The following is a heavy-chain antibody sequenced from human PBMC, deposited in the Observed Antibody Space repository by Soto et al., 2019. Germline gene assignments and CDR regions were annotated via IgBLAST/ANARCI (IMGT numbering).Heavy chain of an antibody. J-gene: IGHJ4*02. V-gene: IGHV3-23*01. CDR1: GFTFSSYA. CDR2: ISGSGGST. D-gene: IGHD3-3*01. Sequence: EVQLLESGGGLVQPGGSLRLSCAASGFTFSSYAMSWVRQAPGKGLEWVSAISGSGGSTYYADSVKGRFTISRDNSKNPLYRQMKSLRAEDTAVYYCAKDRYPIEWLPYDYWGQGTLVTVSS. CDR3: AKDRYPIEWLPYDY.